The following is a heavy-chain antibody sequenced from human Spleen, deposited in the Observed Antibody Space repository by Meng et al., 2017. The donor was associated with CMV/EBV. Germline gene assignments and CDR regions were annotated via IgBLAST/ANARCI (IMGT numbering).Heavy chain of an antibody. CDR2: IDDSCST. V-gene: IGHV4-34*01. J-gene: IGHJ5*02. CDR3: ARRYLRP. Sequence: TSSLSCAFYCWSLRGYYWSWVRQPPGKGLEWIGAIDDSCSTNYNPSLKSRVTISVDTSKNQFSLNLSSVTAADTAVYYCARRYLRPWGQGILVTVSS. D-gene: IGHD1-14*01. CDR1: CWSLRGYY.